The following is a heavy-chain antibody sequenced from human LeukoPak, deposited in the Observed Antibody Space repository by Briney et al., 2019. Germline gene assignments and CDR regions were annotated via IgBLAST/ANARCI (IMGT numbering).Heavy chain of an antibody. CDR1: GFTFTNDF. CDR2: ISYDGSNK. CDR3: ARDLPAARRALDY. V-gene: IGHV3-30-3*01. J-gene: IGHJ4*02. Sequence: GGSLRLSCAASGFTFTNDFMTWVRQAPGKGLEWVAVISYDGSNKYYADSVKGRFTISRDNSKNTLYLQMNSLRAEDTAVYYCARDLPAARRALDYWGQGTLVTVSS. D-gene: IGHD6-6*01.